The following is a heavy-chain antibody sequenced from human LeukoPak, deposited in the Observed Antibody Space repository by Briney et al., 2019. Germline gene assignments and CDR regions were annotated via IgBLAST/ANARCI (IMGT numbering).Heavy chain of an antibody. J-gene: IGHJ4*02. V-gene: IGHV3-23*01. Sequence: GGSLRLSCAASGFTFSTYAMSWVRQAPGKGLEWVSAISGSGGSTYYADSVKGRFTISRDNSKSTLYLQMNSLRAEDTAVYYCAKVSRWGITADYFDYWGQGTLVTVSS. CDR2: ISGSGGST. D-gene: IGHD6-25*01. CDR1: GFTFSTYA. CDR3: AKVSRWGITADYFDY.